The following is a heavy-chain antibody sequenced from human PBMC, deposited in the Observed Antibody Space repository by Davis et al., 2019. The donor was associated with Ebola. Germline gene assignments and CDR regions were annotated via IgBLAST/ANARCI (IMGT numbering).Heavy chain of an antibody. D-gene: IGHD6-13*01. CDR2: IWYDGSNK. CDR1: GFTFSSYG. Sequence: GESLKISCAASGFTFSSYGMHWVRQAPGKGLEWVAVIWYDGSNKYYADSVKGRFTISRDNSKNTLYLQMNSLRAEDTAVYYCARGLWYSSSWYSYYYGMDVWGQGTTVTVSS. J-gene: IGHJ6*02. CDR3: ARGLWYSSSWYSYYYGMDV. V-gene: IGHV3-33*01.